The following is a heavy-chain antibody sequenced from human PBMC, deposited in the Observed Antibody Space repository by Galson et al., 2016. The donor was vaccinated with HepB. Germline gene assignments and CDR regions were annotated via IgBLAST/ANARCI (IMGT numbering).Heavy chain of an antibody. D-gene: IGHD1/OR15-1a*01. V-gene: IGHV3-7*01. CDR3: ARNNRWAFDY. J-gene: IGHJ4*02. Sequence: LRLSCADSGFTFSSYWMTWVRQAPGKGPEWVANIKEDGGEKYYVDSVKGRFTISRDNAKNSLYLEMNRLRVEDTAVYYCARNNRWAFDYWGQGTLVTVSS. CDR2: IKEDGGEK. CDR1: GFTFSSYW.